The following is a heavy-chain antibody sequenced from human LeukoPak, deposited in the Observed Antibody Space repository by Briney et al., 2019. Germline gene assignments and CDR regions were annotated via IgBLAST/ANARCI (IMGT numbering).Heavy chain of an antibody. V-gene: IGHV3-23*01. Sequence: PGVSLRPSCAASGFTVSAYAMAWVRQAPGKGLEWVSTIYDDNTYYADSVKGRFAISTDNSKSTLYLQMNSLRVEDTAVYFCAARKVRGVWFYLDYWGQGTLVTVSS. CDR1: GFTVSAYA. CDR3: AARKVRGVWFYLDY. J-gene: IGHJ4*02. CDR2: IYDDNT. D-gene: IGHD3-10*01.